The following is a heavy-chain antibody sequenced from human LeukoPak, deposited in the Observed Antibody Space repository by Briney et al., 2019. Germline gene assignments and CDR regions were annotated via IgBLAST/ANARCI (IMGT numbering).Heavy chain of an antibody. J-gene: IGHJ4*02. CDR2: MNPKSGNT. V-gene: IGHV1-8*01. CDR3: ARFARSQYYFDY. CDR1: GYTYTSYD. Sequence: ASVKVSCKASGYTYTSYDINWVRQATGQGLEWMGWMNPKSGNTGYAQKFQGRVTITADESTSTAYMELSSLRSEDTAVYYCARFARSQYYFDYWGQGTLVTVSS.